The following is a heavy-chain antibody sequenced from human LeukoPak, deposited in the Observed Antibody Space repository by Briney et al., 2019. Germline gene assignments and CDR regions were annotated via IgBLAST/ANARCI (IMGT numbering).Heavy chain of an antibody. V-gene: IGHV3-23*01. J-gene: IGHJ4*02. D-gene: IGHD6-19*01. CDR3: AKVSSSGWLFDY. Sequence: GSLRLSCAASGFTFTSYAMSWVRQAPGKGLVWVSGITGSDGSTYYAESVKGRFTISRDNSKNTLYLQMSSLRAEDTAVYYCAKVSSSGWLFDYWGQGTLVTVSS. CDR2: ITGSDGST. CDR1: GFTFTSYA.